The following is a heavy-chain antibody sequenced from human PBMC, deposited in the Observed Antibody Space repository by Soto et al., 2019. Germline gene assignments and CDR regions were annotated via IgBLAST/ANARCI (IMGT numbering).Heavy chain of an antibody. Sequence: PSETLSLTCAVYGGSFSGYYWSWIRQPPGKGLEWIGEINHSGSTNYNPSLKSRVTISVDTSKNQFSLKLSSVTAADTAVYYCARVTQLWLNSGYYGMDVWGQGTTVTVSS. CDR2: INHSGST. D-gene: IGHD5-18*01. J-gene: IGHJ6*02. CDR1: GGSFSGYY. CDR3: ARVTQLWLNSGYYGMDV. V-gene: IGHV4-34*01.